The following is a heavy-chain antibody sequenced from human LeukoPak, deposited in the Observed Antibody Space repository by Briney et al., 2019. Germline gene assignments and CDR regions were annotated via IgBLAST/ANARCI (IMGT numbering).Heavy chain of an antibody. CDR1: GFTVSSNY. Sequence: GGSLRLSCAASGFTVSSNYMSWVRQAPGKGLEWVSVIYSGGSTYYADSVKGRYTISRDNSKNTLYLQMNSLRVEDTAVYYCARVGPGYSYGYFDYWGQGVLVTVSS. V-gene: IGHV3-66*01. J-gene: IGHJ4*02. D-gene: IGHD5-18*01. CDR3: ARVGPGYSYGYFDY. CDR2: IYSGGST.